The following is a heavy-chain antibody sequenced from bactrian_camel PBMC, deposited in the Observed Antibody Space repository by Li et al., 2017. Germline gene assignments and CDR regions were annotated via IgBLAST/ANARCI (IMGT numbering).Heavy chain of an antibody. D-gene: IGHD6*01. CDR3: AAEYSCVKTVVGGTPSREDFRF. V-gene: IGHV3S31*01. CDR2: IDTGSAST. Sequence: VQLVESGGGSVQAGGSLRLSCDVSGYTSCMGWFRQISTKEREGVAAIDTGSASTYYADSVKGRFTISQDIAAHTLYLQMNTLNPENTALYSCAAEYSCVKTVVGGTPSREDFRFWGQGTQVTVS. J-gene: IGHJ6*01. CDR1: GYTSC.